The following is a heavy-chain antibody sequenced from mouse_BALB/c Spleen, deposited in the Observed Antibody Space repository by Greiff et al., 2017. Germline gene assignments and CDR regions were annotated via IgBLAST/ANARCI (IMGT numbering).Heavy chain of an antibody. CDR1: GFTFSDYY. D-gene: IGHD2-1*01. CDR3: ARGLGNPTRDAMDY. CDR2: ISDGGSYT. J-gene: IGHJ4*01. V-gene: IGHV5-4*02. Sequence: EVMLVESGGGLVKPGGSLKLSCAASGFTFSDYYMYWVRQTPEKRLEWVATISDGGSYTYYPDSVKGRFTISRDNAKNNLYLQMSSLKSEDTAMYYCARGLGNPTRDAMDYWGQGTSVTVSS.